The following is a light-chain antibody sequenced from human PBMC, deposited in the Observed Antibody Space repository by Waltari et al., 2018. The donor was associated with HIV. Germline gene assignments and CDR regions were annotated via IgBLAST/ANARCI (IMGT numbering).Light chain of an antibody. Sequence: QVVLTQSPSASASLGASVKITCTLSSGHTTYAIAWHQQQPEQGPRFLMKVNSDGSLTKGDEIPDRFSGSASGPERSLTISSLQSEDEGDYYCQTWGAGIVVFGGGTKLSVL. J-gene: IGLJ2*01. V-gene: IGLV4-69*01. CDR2: VNSDGSL. CDR1: SGHTTYA. CDR3: QTWGAGIVV.